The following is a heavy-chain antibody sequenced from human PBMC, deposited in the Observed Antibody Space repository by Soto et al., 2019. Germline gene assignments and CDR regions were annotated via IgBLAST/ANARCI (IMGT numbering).Heavy chain of an antibody. CDR1: GYTFTAYY. J-gene: IGHJ6*02. CDR3: ARNMDYYYGRGSGNGHGV. Sequence: QVPLVQSGAEVKGPGDSVRVSCEASGYTFTAYYIHWVRRAPGQGLEWMGWINPKFGDTTYAQDFQGRVSMTRDMSISTVYMELSRLTSDDTAIYYCARNMDYYYGRGSGNGHGVWGQGTTVTVFS. V-gene: IGHV1-2*02. CDR2: INPKFGDT. D-gene: IGHD3-10*02.